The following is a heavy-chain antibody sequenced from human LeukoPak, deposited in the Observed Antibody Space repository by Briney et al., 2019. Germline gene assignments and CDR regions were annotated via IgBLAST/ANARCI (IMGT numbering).Heavy chain of an antibody. Sequence: GGSLRLSCAASGFTFTSHVMSWVRQTPGKELEWVSAIDGSGHTTYYADSVRGRFIISRDNSKKMPYLQMNSLRAEDTATYYCARESIRSGSLKWFDPWGQGTLVTVSS. CDR1: GFTFTSHV. J-gene: IGHJ5*02. V-gene: IGHV3-23*01. D-gene: IGHD3-3*01. CDR2: IDGSGHTT. CDR3: ARESIRSGSLKWFDP.